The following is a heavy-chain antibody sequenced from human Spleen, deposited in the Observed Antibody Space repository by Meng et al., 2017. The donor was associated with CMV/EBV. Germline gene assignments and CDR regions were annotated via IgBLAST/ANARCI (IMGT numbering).Heavy chain of an antibody. CDR1: GFTFDDYG. CDR2: INWNGGST. CDR3: ARRGWYHGMDV. Sequence: GGSLRLSCAASGFTFDDYGMSWVRQAPGKGLEWVSGINWNGGSTSYADSVKGRFTISRDNAKNSLYLQMNSLRGEDTALYYCARRGWYHGMDVWGRGTTVTVSS. J-gene: IGHJ6*02. V-gene: IGHV3-20*04. D-gene: IGHD2-15*01.